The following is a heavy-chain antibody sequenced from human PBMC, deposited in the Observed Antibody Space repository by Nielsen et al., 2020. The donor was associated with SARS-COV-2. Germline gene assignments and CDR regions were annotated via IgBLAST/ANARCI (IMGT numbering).Heavy chain of an antibody. Sequence: GGSLRLSCAASGFTFDDYAMHWVRQAPGKGLEWVSGISWNSGSIAYADSVKGRFTISRDNAKSSLYLQMNSLKAEDTALYYCATTSAGAAAGPTYWWFDVWGRGTLVTVSS. CDR1: GFTFDDYA. CDR3: ATTSAGAAAGPTYWWFDV. D-gene: IGHD6-13*01. V-gene: IGHV3-9*01. J-gene: IGHJ2*01. CDR2: ISWNSGSI.